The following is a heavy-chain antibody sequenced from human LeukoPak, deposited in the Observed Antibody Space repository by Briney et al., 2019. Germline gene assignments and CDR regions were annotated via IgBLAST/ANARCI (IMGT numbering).Heavy chain of an antibody. J-gene: IGHJ4*02. Sequence: ASVKVSCKASGYTFTSYYMHWVRQAPGQGLEWMGIINPSGGSTSYAQKFQGRVTMTRDTSTSTVYMELSSLRSEDTAVYYCARVNMLRFWGYCFDYWGQGTLVTVSS. V-gene: IGHV1-46*01. CDR1: GYTFTSYY. CDR2: INPSGGST. D-gene: IGHD3-3*01. CDR3: ARVNMLRFWGYCFDY.